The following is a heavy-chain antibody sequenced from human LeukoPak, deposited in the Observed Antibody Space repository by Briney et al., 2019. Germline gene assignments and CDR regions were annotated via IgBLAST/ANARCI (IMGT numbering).Heavy chain of an antibody. J-gene: IGHJ4*02. D-gene: IGHD5-12*01. CDR1: GGSISSSNW. CDR3: ARYRGASGYHFDY. Sequence: SGTLSLTCAVSGGSISSSNWWSWVRQPPGKGLEWIGEIYRSGSTNYNPSLKSRVTISVDKSKNQFSLKLSSVTAADTAMYYCARYRGASGYHFDYWGQGTLVTVSS. CDR2: IYRSGST. V-gene: IGHV4-4*02.